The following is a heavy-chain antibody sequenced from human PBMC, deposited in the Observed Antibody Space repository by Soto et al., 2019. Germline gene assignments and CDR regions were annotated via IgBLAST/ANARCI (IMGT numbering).Heavy chain of an antibody. V-gene: IGHV2-5*02. Sequence: QITLKESGLTLVKPTQTLTLTCTFSGFSLSTSGVGVGWIRQPPGKALEWLALIYWDDDKRYSPSLKSRLTITKDTSKNQVVLTMTNMDPVDTATYYCAHSGLGAAANNWFDPWGQGTLVTVSS. CDR2: IYWDDDK. CDR1: GFSLSTSGVG. D-gene: IGHD6-13*01. CDR3: AHSGLGAAANNWFDP. J-gene: IGHJ5*02.